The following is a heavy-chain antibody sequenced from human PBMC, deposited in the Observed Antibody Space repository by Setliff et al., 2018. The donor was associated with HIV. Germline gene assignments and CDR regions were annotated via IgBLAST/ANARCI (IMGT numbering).Heavy chain of an antibody. D-gene: IGHD5-12*01. J-gene: IGHJ4*02. CDR3: ARGGEYSSYPLDY. Sequence: PGGSLRLSCAASGFTFSSYAMTWVRQTPGKGLERVSSISDSGGSTFYADSVKGRFTVSRDNSKNTAYLQMGSLRPEDTAVYYCARGGEYSSYPLDYWGQGTLVSVST. V-gene: IGHV3-23*01. CDR1: GFTFSSYA. CDR2: ISDSGGST.